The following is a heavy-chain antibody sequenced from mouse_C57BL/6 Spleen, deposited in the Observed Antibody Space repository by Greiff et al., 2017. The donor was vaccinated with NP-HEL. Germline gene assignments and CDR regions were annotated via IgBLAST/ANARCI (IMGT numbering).Heavy chain of an antibody. V-gene: IGHV1-64*01. CDR3: ARDYEDAMDD. Sequence: QVQLQQSGAELVKPGASVKLSCKASGYTFTSYWMHWVKQRPGQGLEWIGMIHPNSGSTNYNEKFKSKATLTVDKSSSTAYMQLSSLTSEDSAVYYCARDYEDAMDDWGQGTSVTVSS. D-gene: IGHD2-4*01. CDR1: GYTFTSYW. CDR2: IHPNSGST. J-gene: IGHJ4*01.